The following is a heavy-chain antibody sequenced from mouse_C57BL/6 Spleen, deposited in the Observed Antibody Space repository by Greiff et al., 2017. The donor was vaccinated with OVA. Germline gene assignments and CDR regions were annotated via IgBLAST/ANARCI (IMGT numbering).Heavy chain of an antibody. CDR2: IFPGSGST. V-gene: IGHV1-75*01. Sequence: QLQQSGPELVKPGASVKISCKASGYTFTDYYINWVKQRPGQGLEWIGWIFPGSGSTYYNEKFKGKATLTVDKSSSTAYMLLSSLASEDSAVYFCARSGFYDPYGGWFAYWGQATLVTVSA. CDR1: GYTFTDYY. J-gene: IGHJ3*01. CDR3: ARSGFYDPYGGWFAY. D-gene: IGHD1-1*01.